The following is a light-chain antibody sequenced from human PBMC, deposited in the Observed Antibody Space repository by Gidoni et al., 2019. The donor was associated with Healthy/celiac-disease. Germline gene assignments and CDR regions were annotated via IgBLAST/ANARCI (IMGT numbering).Light chain of an antibody. CDR1: QGISSY. Sequence: TQLPHPPSSLSASVGDRVTITCRASQGISSYLAWYQQKPGKAPKLLIYAASTLQSGVPSRFSGSGSGTDFTLTISSLQPEDFATYYCQQLNSYPWTFGQGTKVEIK. CDR3: QQLNSYPWT. J-gene: IGKJ1*01. CDR2: AAS. V-gene: IGKV1-9*01.